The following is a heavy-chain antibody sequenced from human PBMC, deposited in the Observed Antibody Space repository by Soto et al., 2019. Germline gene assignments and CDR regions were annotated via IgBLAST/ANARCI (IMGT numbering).Heavy chain of an antibody. CDR1: GFSCINYA. D-gene: IGHD2-21*02. CDR2: IGGRGGNA. Sequence: GGSLRLSCAASGFSCINYAINWVGQVPGRGLEYVAGIGGRGGNAFYADSMKGRFSISRDNSKNTVYLHMHNLRVDDSAMYYCAKARHSGDFAGSYDSWGQGTLVTVSS. CDR3: AKARHSGDFAGSYDS. J-gene: IGHJ1*01. V-gene: IGHV3-23*01.